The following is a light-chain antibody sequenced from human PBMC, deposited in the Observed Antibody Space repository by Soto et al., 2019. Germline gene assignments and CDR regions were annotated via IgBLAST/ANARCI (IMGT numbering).Light chain of an antibody. J-gene: IGKJ5*01. CDR2: GAS. CDR1: QNVNND. Sequence: EIVMTQSPVTLSVSPGERATLSCRASQNVNNDLAWYQQTPGQAPRLLIYGASTRATGIPARFSGSGSGTEFTLTISSLQSEDFAVYYCQQYNNWPIPFGQGTRLETK. V-gene: IGKV3-15*01. CDR3: QQYNNWPIP.